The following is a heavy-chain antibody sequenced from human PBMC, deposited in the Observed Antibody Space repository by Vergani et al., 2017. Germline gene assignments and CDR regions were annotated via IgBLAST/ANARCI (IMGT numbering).Heavy chain of an antibody. D-gene: IGHD4-11*01. CDR1: GYTFTSYY. J-gene: IGHJ6*02. CDR2: INPSGGST. V-gene: IGHV1-46*01. CDR3: AREGLGTTVTLGHYGMDV. Sequence: QVQLVQSVAEVKKPGASVKVSCKASGYTFTSYYMHWVRQAPGQGLEWMGIINPSGGSTSYAQKFQGRVTMTRDTSTSTVYMELSSLRSEDTAVYYYAREGLGTTVTLGHYGMDVWGQGTTVTVSS.